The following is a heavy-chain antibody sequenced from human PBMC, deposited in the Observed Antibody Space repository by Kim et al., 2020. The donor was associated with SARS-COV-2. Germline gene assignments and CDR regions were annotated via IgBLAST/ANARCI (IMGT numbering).Heavy chain of an antibody. CDR2: FMPVFNTT. V-gene: IGHV1-69*13. CDR3: ATWKWSGGSCFSGPDYYG. CDR1: GVAFSNYA. Sequence: SVKVSCRATGVAFSNYAMAWVRQAPGQGLEWVGSFMPVFNTTDYAQRFQGRVSITADEASTTGYMELRRLTSEDTAVYFCATWKWSGGSCFSGPDYYG. D-gene: IGHD2-15*01. J-gene: IGHJ6*01.